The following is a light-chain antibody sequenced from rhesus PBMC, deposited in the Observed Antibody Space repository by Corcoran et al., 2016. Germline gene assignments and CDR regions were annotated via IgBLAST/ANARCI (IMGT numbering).Light chain of an antibody. J-gene: IGKJ4*01. V-gene: IGKV3-24*01. Sequence: EIVMTPSPATLSLSPGERATLSCRASQSATSSLAWYQQKPGQAPRLLIYDASSRAPGIQDRFSGSGSGTDFTLTISSLEPEDVAVYYCLQHSNWPLTFGGGTKVELK. CDR3: LQHSNWPLT. CDR2: DAS. CDR1: QSATSS.